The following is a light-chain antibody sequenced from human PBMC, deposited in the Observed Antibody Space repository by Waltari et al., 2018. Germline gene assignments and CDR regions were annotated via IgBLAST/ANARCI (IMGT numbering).Light chain of an antibody. V-gene: IGKV3-20*01. CDR2: GSS. Sequence: EIVLTQSPGTLSLSPGESATLSCRASQAVSTTSLNWYQQKPGQVPRRLIYGSSSRATGIPDRFSGSGSGTDFTLTISRLEPEDFAVYYCQQYDSIVLTFGGGTRVEI. CDR1: QAVSTTS. CDR3: QQYDSIVLT. J-gene: IGKJ4*01.